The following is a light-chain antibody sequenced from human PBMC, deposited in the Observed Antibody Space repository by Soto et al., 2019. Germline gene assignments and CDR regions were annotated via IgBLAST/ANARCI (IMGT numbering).Light chain of an antibody. CDR2: EVS. V-gene: IGLV2-8*01. Sequence: QYALTQPPSASGSPGQSVTISCTGTSSDVGGYNYVSWYQQHPGKAPKLMIYEVSKRPSGVPDRFSGSKSGNTASLTVSGLQAEDEADYYCSSYVGSNNWIFGTGTKVTVL. CDR3: SSYVGSNNWI. CDR1: SSDVGGYNY. J-gene: IGLJ1*01.